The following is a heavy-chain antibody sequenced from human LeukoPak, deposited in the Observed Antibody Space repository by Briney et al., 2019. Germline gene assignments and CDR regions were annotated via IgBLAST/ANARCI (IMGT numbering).Heavy chain of an antibody. D-gene: IGHD6-19*01. Sequence: ASVKVSFKASGYTFTSYAMHWVRQAPGQRLEWMGWINAGNGNTKYSQKFQGRVTITRDTSASTAYMELSSLRSEDTAVYYCARTGIAVAGPFDYWGQGTLVTVSS. CDR3: ARTGIAVAGPFDY. CDR2: INAGNGNT. J-gene: IGHJ4*02. CDR1: GYTFTSYA. V-gene: IGHV1-3*01.